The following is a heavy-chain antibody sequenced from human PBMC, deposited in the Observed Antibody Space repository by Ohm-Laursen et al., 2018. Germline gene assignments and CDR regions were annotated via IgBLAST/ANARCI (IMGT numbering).Heavy chain of an antibody. Sequence: SLRLSCSASGFTFSSYSMNWVRQAPGKGLEWVSSISSSSSYIYYADSVKGRFAISRDNAKNSLYLQMNSLRAEDTAVYYCAKVYYCSGGSCCSWELTNGFDIWGQGTMVTVSS. CDR3: AKVYYCSGGSCCSWELTNGFDI. D-gene: IGHD2-15*01. J-gene: IGHJ3*02. CDR1: GFTFSSYS. V-gene: IGHV3-21*04. CDR2: ISSSSSYI.